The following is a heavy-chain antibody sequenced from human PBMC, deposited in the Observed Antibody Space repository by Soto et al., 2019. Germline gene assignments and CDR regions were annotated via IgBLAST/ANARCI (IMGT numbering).Heavy chain of an antibody. D-gene: IGHD3-10*01. V-gene: IGHV2-5*02. Sequence: SGPTLVNPTQTLTLTCTFSGFSLSTSGVGVGWIRQTPGEALEWLALIYWDDDKRYSPSLKSRLTITKDTSKNRVVLTMTNMDPVDTGTYFCAQSRPIYGCLAYWGQGAPVTVSS. CDR1: GFSLSTSGVG. CDR2: IYWDDDK. CDR3: AQSRPIYGCLAY. J-gene: IGHJ4*02.